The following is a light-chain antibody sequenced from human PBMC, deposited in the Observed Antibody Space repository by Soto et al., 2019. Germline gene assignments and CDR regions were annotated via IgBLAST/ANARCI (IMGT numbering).Light chain of an antibody. CDR3: AAWDSSLSAVV. V-gene: IGLV1-51*01. CDR2: DND. J-gene: IGLJ2*01. Sequence: QSVLTQPPSVSAAPGQKVTISCSGSSSNIGKNYVSWYQQLPGTAPKLLIYDNDKRPSGIPDRFSGSKSGTSATLGITGLQTGDEADYYCAAWDSSLSAVVFGGGTKVTVL. CDR1: SSNIGKNY.